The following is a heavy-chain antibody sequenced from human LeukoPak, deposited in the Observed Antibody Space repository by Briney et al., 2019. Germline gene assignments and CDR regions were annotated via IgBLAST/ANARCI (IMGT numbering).Heavy chain of an antibody. D-gene: IGHD3-3*02. J-gene: IGHJ6*02. CDR1: GGSISSYY. V-gene: IGHV4-59*01. Sequence: SETLSLTCTASGGSISSYYWSWIRQPPGKGLEWIGYIYYSGNTNYNPSLKSRVTISVDTSNNQSSLQLSSVTAADTAVYYCARPSAVLEWLPNYYYYGMDAGAQGPTVTVS. CDR3: ARPSAVLEWLPNYYYYGMDA. CDR2: IYYSGNT.